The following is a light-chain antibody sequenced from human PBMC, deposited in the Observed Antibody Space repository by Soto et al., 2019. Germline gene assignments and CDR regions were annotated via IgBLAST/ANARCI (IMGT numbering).Light chain of an antibody. J-gene: IGKJ2*01. CDR3: MQGTHWPYT. Sequence: DVVMTQSPLSLPVTLGQPASISFRSSPSTAYSDGNTYLHWFQQRPGQSPRRLIYQVSNRDSGVPDRFSGSGSGTDFTLTISRVEAEDVGVYYCMQGTHWPYTCGQGTKLEIK. CDR2: QVS. V-gene: IGKV2-30*01. CDR1: PSTAYSDGNTY.